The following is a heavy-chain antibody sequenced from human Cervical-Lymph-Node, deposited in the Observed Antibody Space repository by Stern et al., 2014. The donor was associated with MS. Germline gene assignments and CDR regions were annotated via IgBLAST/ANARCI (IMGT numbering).Heavy chain of an antibody. CDR3: ARDSEVAAFDY. J-gene: IGHJ4*02. Sequence: QVQLQESGPGLVKPSETLSLTCTVSGGSISSYYWSWIRQPPGKGLEWIGYIYYSGSTNYNPYLKSRVTISVDTSKNQFSLKLSSVTAADTAVYYCARDSEVAAFDYWGQGTLVTVSS. V-gene: IGHV4-59*01. CDR1: GGSISSYY. CDR2: IYYSGST. D-gene: IGHD2-15*01.